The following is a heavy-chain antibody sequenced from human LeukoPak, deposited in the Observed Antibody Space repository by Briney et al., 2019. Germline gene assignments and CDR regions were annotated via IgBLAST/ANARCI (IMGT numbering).Heavy chain of an antibody. V-gene: IGHV3-23*01. CDR2: ISGSGGST. Sequence: GGSRRLSCAASGFTFSSYAMSWVRQAPGKGLEWVSAISGSGGSTYYADSVKGRFTISRDNSKNTLYLQMNSLRAEDTAVYYCAKDWDSVDWFDPWGQGTLVTVSS. D-gene: IGHD4-23*01. J-gene: IGHJ5*02. CDR1: GFTFSSYA. CDR3: AKDWDSVDWFDP.